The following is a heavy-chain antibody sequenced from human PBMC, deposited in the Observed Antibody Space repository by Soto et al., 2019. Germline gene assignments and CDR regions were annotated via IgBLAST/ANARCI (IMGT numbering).Heavy chain of an antibody. CDR1: GFTFRSYG. V-gene: IGHV3-33*01. CDR2: IWYDGSNK. D-gene: IGHD2-2*01. CDR3: ARDRWQYQLLLLPMFDP. Sequence: GGSLRLSCAASGFTFRSYGMHWVRQAPGKGLEWVAVIWYDGSNKYYADSVKGRFTISRDNSKNTLYLQMNSLRAEDTAVYYCARDRWQYQLLLLPMFDPWGQGTLVTVSS. J-gene: IGHJ5*02.